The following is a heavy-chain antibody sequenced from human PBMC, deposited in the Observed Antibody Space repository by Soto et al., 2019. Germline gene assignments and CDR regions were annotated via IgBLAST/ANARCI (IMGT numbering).Heavy chain of an antibody. D-gene: IGHD2-2*03. CDR3: AKLPTGYCSSTSCSHFPY. CDR1: GFTFSTYA. J-gene: IGHJ4*02. CDR2: ISGSGGST. Sequence: GGSLRLSCAASGFTFSTYAMTWVRQAPGKGLEWVSAISGSGGSTYYADSVKGRFTISRDNSKNTLYLQMNSLRAEDTAVYYCAKLPTGYCSSTSCSHFPYWGQGTLVTVSS. V-gene: IGHV3-23*01.